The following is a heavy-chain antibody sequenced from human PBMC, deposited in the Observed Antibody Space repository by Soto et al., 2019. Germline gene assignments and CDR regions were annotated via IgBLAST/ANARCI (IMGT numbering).Heavy chain of an antibody. Sequence: QVQLQQWGAGLLKPSETLSLTCAVYGGSFSGYYWSWIRQPPGKGLEWIGEINHSGSTNYNPSLKIRVTISVDTSKNQFSLKLSSVTAADTAVYYCAREGTFGVGYWGQGTLVTVSS. CDR1: GGSFSGYY. J-gene: IGHJ4*02. CDR2: INHSGST. CDR3: AREGTFGVGY. V-gene: IGHV4-34*01. D-gene: IGHD3-16*01.